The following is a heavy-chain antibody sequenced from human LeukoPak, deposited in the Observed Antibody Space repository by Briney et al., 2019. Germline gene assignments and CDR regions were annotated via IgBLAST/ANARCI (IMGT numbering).Heavy chain of an antibody. D-gene: IGHD2-2*01. CDR2: IIPIFGTA. CDR3: ARGEGYCSSTSCYPPLDY. Sequence: ASVKVSCKASGGTFSSYAISWVRQAPGQGLEWMGGIIPIFGTANYAQKFQGRVTITTDESTSTAYMELSSLRSEDTAVYYCARGEGYCSSTSCYPPLDYWGQGTLVTVSS. CDR1: GGTFSSYA. J-gene: IGHJ4*02. V-gene: IGHV1-69*05.